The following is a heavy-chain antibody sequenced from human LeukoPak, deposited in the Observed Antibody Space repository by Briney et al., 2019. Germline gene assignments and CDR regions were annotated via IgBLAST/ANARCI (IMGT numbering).Heavy chain of an antibody. D-gene: IGHD2/OR15-2a*01. CDR3: ARGPHLWNSTPRTLWDY. CDR1: GYTFTGYY. Sequence: ASVKVSCKASGYTFTGYYMHWVRQAPAQGLEWMGWINPNSGGTNYAQKFQGRVTMTRDTSITTAYMELSRLRSDDTAVYYCARGPHLWNSTPRTLWDYWGQGTLVTVSS. CDR2: INPNSGGT. J-gene: IGHJ4*02. V-gene: IGHV1-2*02.